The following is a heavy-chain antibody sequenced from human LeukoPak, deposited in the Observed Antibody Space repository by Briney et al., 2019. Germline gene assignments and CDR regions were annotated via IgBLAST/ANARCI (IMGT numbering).Heavy chain of an antibody. D-gene: IGHD6-19*01. V-gene: IGHV3-15*01. Sequence: GGSLRLSCAGSGFTFSNAWMSWVRQAPGKGLEWVGRIKSKTDGGTTAYAAPVKGRFTISRDDSKTALYLQMNSLKTEDTAVYYCIADDYSSGWSDYWGQGTLVTVSS. J-gene: IGHJ4*02. CDR3: IADDYSSGWSDY. CDR1: GFTFSNAW. CDR2: IKSKTDGGTT.